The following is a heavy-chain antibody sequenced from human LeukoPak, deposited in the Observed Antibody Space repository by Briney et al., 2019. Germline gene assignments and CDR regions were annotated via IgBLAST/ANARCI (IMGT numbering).Heavy chain of an antibody. CDR1: GFNFSAYW. CDR3: ARPGDGFDY. V-gene: IGHV3-74*01. D-gene: IGHD1-1*01. J-gene: IGHJ4*02. CDR2: IASDGSIT. Sequence: TGGSLRLSCAASGFNFSAYWMLWVRQAPGEGLVWVSRIASDGSITIYADSVKGRFTISRDNAKNTLFLQMRSLRAESTAVYYCARPGDGFDYWRRGTLVTVPS.